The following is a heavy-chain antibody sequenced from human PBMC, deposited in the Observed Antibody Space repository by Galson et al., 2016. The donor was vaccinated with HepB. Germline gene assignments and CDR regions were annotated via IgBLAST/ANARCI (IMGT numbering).Heavy chain of an antibody. V-gene: IGHV1-18*01. CDR3: ARGHLCSGYYLDY. CDR1: GYTFTNYG. J-gene: IGHJ4*02. CDR2: ITTYNGNT. Sequence: SVKVSCKASGYTFTNYGISWVRQAPGHGLEWVGWITTYNGNTNYAQKFQDRVTMTTDTSTSTAYMELRSLRSDDSAVYYCARGHLCSGYYLDYWAQGTLVTVSS. D-gene: IGHD3-3*02.